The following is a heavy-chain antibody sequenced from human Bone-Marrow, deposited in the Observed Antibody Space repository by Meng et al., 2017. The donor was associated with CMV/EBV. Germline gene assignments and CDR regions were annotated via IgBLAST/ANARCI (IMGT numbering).Heavy chain of an antibody. CDR2: ISAYNGNT. CDR3: ARVPPGGYNYGSFDY. Sequence: ASVKVSCKASGYTFTSYGISWVRQAPGQGLEWMGWISAYNGNTNYAQKLQGRVTMTTDTSTSTAYMELRSLRSDDTAVYYCARVPPGGYNYGSFDYWGQGKLVNVYS. CDR1: GYTFTSYG. V-gene: IGHV1-18*01. J-gene: IGHJ4*02. D-gene: IGHD5-24*01.